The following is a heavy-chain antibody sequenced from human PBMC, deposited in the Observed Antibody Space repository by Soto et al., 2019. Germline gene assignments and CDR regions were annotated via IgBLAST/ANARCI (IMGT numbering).Heavy chain of an antibody. CDR2: ISGSGGST. J-gene: IGHJ4*02. CDR3: AKDLVLLWFGETPPFLDY. Sequence: GGSLRLSCAASGFTFSSCAMSWVRQAPGKGLEWVSAISGSGGSTYYADSVKGRFTISRDNSKNTLYLQMNSLRAEDTAVYYCAKDLVLLWFGETPPFLDYSGQGSLVIV. D-gene: IGHD3-10*01. V-gene: IGHV3-23*01. CDR1: GFTFSSCA.